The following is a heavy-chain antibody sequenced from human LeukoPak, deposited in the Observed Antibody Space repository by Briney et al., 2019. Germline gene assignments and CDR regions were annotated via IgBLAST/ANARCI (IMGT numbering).Heavy chain of an antibody. D-gene: IGHD3-22*01. Sequence: GGSLRLSCAASEFTFSKIGMTWLRQAPGKGLEWVSTISASGQSTFYADSVKGRFTISRDNSRNTLYLQMNSLSSEDTAVYYCARAPTRPTLIVFDLYFDYWGQGSLVTVSP. CDR2: ISASGQST. CDR1: EFTFSKIG. CDR3: ARAPTRPTLIVFDLYFDY. J-gene: IGHJ4*02. V-gene: IGHV3-23*01.